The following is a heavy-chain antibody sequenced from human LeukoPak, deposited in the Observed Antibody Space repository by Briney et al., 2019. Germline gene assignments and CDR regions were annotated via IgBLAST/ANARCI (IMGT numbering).Heavy chain of an antibody. Sequence: GGSLRLSCAASGFTFSSYSMNWVRQAPGKGLEWVSYISSSSSTIYYADSVKGRFTISRDNAKNSLYLQMNSLRAEDTAVYYCAKGWQWLLDPYGMDVWGQGTTVTVSS. V-gene: IGHV3-48*01. CDR1: GFTFSSYS. J-gene: IGHJ6*02. D-gene: IGHD6-19*01. CDR3: AKGWQWLLDPYGMDV. CDR2: ISSSSSTI.